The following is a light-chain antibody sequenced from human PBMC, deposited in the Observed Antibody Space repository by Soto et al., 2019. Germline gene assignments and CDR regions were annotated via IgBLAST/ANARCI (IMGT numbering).Light chain of an antibody. CDR3: QQSYSTLGRT. CDR1: QSISSY. Sequence: DIQMTQSPSSLSACVGDRVTITCRASQSISSYLNWYQQKPGKAPKLLIYAASSLQSGVPSRFSGSGSGTDFTLTISSLQPEDFASYYCQQSYSTLGRTFGQGTKVEIK. V-gene: IGKV1-39*01. CDR2: AAS. J-gene: IGKJ1*01.